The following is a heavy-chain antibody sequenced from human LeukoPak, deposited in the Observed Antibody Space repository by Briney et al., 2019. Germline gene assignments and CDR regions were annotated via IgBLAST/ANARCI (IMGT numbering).Heavy chain of an antibody. CDR3: AKDYGSGPFFDY. Sequence: PGGALRLSCAASGFTFSNYAMTWVRQAPGKGLEWVSALSGVGDSTFYADSVKGRFTISRDNSKNTLYLQTNSLRAEDTAIYYCAKDYGSGPFFDYWGQGTLVTVSS. CDR2: LSGVGDST. CDR1: GFTFSNYA. V-gene: IGHV3-23*01. J-gene: IGHJ4*02. D-gene: IGHD3-10*01.